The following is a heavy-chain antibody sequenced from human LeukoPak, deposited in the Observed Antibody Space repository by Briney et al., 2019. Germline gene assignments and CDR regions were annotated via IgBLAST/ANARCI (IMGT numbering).Heavy chain of an antibody. CDR2: IYYSGST. CDR1: GGSISSSSYY. J-gene: IGHJ3*02. D-gene: IGHD6-6*01. V-gene: IGHV4-39*07. Sequence: SETLSLTCTVSGGSISSSSYYWGWIRQPPGKGLEWIGSIYYSGSTYYNPSLKSRVTISVDTSKNQFSLKLSSVTAADTAVYYCAESIAAREVWGAFDIWGQGTMVTVSS. CDR3: AESIAAREVWGAFDI.